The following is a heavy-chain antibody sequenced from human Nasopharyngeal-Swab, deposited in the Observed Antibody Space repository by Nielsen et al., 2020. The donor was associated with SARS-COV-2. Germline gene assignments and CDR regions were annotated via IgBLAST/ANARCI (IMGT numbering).Heavy chain of an antibody. J-gene: IGHJ6*02. CDR2: FYNTGST. Sequence: SETLSLTCTVSGGSVRSSTYYWSWIRQPPGKGLEYIGFFYNTGSTNYIPSLKSRVTISVDASKNQFSLKLTSVTAADTAVYYCARDRGGGRTYYYGMDVWGQGTTVTVSS. V-gene: IGHV4-61*01. D-gene: IGHD3-10*01. CDR1: GGSVRSSTYY. CDR3: ARDRGGGRTYYYGMDV.